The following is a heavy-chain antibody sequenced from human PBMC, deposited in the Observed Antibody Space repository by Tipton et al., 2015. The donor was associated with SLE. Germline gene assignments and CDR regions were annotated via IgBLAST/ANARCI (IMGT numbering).Heavy chain of an antibody. V-gene: IGHV3-30*04. CDR1: GFTFSSYA. J-gene: IGHJ4*02. CDR3: AREAYYDISDGYFDY. CDR2: ISYDGSNK. D-gene: IGHD3-9*01. Sequence: SLRLSCAASGFTFSSYAMHWVRQAPGKGLEWVAVISYDGSNKYYADSAKGRFTISRDNSKNTLYLQMNSLRAGDTAVYYCAREAYYDISDGYFDYWGQGTLVTVSS.